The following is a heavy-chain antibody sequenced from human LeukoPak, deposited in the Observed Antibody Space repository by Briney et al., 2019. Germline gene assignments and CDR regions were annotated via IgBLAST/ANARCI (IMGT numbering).Heavy chain of an antibody. CDR2: INPNSGGT. CDR1: GYTFTGYY. CDR3: ARVWSVVVAASLDY. Sequence: ASVKVSCKASGYTFTGYYMHWVRQAPGQGLEWMGRINPNSGGTNYAQKFQGRVTMTRDTSISTAYMELSGLRSDDTAVYYCARVWSVVVAASLDYWGQGTLVTVSS. V-gene: IGHV1-2*06. D-gene: IGHD2-15*01. J-gene: IGHJ4*02.